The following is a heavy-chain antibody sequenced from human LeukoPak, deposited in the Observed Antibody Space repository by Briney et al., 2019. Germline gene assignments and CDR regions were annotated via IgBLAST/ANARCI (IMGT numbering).Heavy chain of an antibody. CDR3: ARIRTGSYYN. J-gene: IGHJ4*02. D-gene: IGHD1-26*01. CDR2: ASNDGSNE. CDR1: GFTVSDYG. Sequence: GGSLRLSCAAAGFTVSDYGMHWVRQAPGKGLEWVAGASNDGSNEYYADSVKGRFTISRDNSKNTLYLQMNSLRVEDTAVYYCARIRTGSYYNWGQGTLVTVSS. V-gene: IGHV3-30*03.